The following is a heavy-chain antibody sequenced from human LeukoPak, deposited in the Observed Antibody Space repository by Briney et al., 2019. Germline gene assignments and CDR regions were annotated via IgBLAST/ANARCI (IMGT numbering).Heavy chain of an antibody. CDR2: IGSSGGTI. Sequence: GGSLRLSCAASGFTFNDYYMSWIRQAPGEGLERVSYIGSSGGTIYYADSVKGRFTISRDNAKNSLYLQMNGLRDEDTAVYYCARGVRGYSYGSRFDYWGQGTLVTVSS. CDR3: ARGVRGYSYGSRFDY. V-gene: IGHV3-11*04. D-gene: IGHD5-18*01. CDR1: GFTFNDYY. J-gene: IGHJ4*02.